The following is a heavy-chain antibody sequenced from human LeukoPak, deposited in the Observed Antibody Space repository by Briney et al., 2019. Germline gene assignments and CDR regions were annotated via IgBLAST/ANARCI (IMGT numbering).Heavy chain of an antibody. V-gene: IGHV3-21*01. J-gene: IGHJ4*02. CDR2: ISSSSSYI. CDR1: GFTFSSYS. Sequence: GRSLRLSCAASGFTFSSYSMNWVRQAPGKGLEWVSSISSSSSYIYYADSVKGRFTISRDNAKNSLYLQMNSLRAEDTAVYYCARVGVGALFDYWGQGTLVTVSS. CDR3: ARVGVGALFDY. D-gene: IGHD1-26*01.